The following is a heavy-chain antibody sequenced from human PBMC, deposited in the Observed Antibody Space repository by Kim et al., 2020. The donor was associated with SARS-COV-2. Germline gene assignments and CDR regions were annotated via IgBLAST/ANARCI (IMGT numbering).Heavy chain of an antibody. J-gene: IGHJ4*02. CDR2: IYYSGST. D-gene: IGHD2-2*01. CDR3: ARIPYCSSTSCPLPDY. Sequence: SETLSLTCTVSGGSISSYYWSWIRQPPGKGLEWIWYIYYSGSTNYNPSLKSRVTISVDTSKNQFSLKLSSVTAADTAVYYCARIPYCSSTSCPLPDYWGQGTLVTVSS. V-gene: IGHV4-59*08. CDR1: GGSISSYY.